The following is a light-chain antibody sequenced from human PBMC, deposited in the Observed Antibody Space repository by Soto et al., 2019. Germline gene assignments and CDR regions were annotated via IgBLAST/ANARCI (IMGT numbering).Light chain of an antibody. V-gene: IGKV3-20*01. Sequence: EIVLTQSPGTLSLSPGERATLSCRASQSVSSSFLAWYQQKPGQAPRLLIYGASSRATGIPDRFSGSGSGTDFTLTISGQEPEDFAVYYCQQYDSSPWTFGQGTRVEIK. CDR3: QQYDSSPWT. CDR2: GAS. CDR1: QSVSSSF. J-gene: IGKJ1*01.